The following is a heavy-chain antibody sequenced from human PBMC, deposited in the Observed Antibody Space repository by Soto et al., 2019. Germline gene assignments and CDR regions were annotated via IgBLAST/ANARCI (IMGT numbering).Heavy chain of an antibody. V-gene: IGHV1-3*01. Sequence: GASVKVSCKASGYTFTNYAMHWVRQAPGQRPEWMGWIHAGDGNTKFSQNFQGRVTFTRDTSANTAYMELSSLRSEDTAVYYCAFGTDYFHYWGQGNLVTVSS. CDR1: GYTFTNYA. J-gene: IGHJ1*01. D-gene: IGHD3-16*01. CDR3: AFGTDYFHY. CDR2: IHAGDGNT.